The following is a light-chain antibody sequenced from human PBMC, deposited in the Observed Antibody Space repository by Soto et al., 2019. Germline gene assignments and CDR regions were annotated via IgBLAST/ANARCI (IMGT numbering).Light chain of an antibody. Sequence: QSVLTQPPSASGSPGQSVTISCTGTSSDVGAYHYVSWYQQHPGKAPTLIIYEVSQRPSGVPDRFSGSKSGNTASLTVSGLKTDFDYAYYCSSYGGNKHYVFGTGTKVTVL. J-gene: IGLJ1*01. CDR3: SSYGGNKHYV. CDR1: SSDVGAYHY. V-gene: IGLV2-8*01. CDR2: EVS.